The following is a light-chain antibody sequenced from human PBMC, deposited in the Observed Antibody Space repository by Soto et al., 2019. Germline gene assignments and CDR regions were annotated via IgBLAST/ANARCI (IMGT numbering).Light chain of an antibody. V-gene: IGKV3D-11*03. J-gene: IGKJ1*01. CDR1: QAVNTR. Sequence: EIVLAQSPATLSSFPGDRVSLSCRASQAVNTRLAWYQHKPGQAPRLLIYLASNRAAGIPDRFSGSGSGTDFSLTISRLEPEDFAVYFCQHYGTFGQGTKVDIK. CDR3: QHYGT. CDR2: LAS.